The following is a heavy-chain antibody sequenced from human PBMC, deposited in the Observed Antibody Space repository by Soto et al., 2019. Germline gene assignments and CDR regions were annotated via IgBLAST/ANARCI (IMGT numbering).Heavy chain of an antibody. Sequence: ASVKVSCQASGYGFTSYDVSWVRQATGQGLEWMGWMNPQSGNTHYAQKFQGRVTMTRDASISTAYMELTSLRSEDTAVYYCAREIGGGYCSGGSCYDGFDLWGQGTMVTVSS. CDR2: MNPQSGNT. V-gene: IGHV1-8*01. CDR1: GYGFTSYD. CDR3: AREIGGGYCSGGSCYDGFDL. D-gene: IGHD2-15*01. J-gene: IGHJ3*01.